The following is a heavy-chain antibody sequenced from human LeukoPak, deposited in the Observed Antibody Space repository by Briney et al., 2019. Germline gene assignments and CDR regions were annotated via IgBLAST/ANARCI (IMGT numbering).Heavy chain of an antibody. Sequence: GGSLRLSCAASGFTFSSYAMSWVRQAPWKLLEWVSAISGSGGSTYYADSVKGRFTISRDNSKNTLYPQMNSLRAEDTAVYYCAKDRKAVSTVTFDYWGQGTLVTVSS. V-gene: IGHV3-23*01. CDR2: ISGSGGST. CDR3: AKDRKAVSTVTFDY. CDR1: GFTFSSYA. D-gene: IGHD4-17*01. J-gene: IGHJ4*02.